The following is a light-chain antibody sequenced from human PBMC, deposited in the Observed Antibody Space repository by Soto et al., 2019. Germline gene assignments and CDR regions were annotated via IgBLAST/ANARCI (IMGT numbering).Light chain of an antibody. Sequence: DIQMTQSPSSLSASVGDRVTITCRASQSISTYLNWYQQKPGKAPKLLISGSTSLQSGVPSRFSDSGSGTDFTLTISSLQPEDFATYHCQQSYSPFWTFGQGTKVDIK. J-gene: IGKJ1*01. CDR1: QSISTY. CDR3: QQSYSPFWT. CDR2: GST. V-gene: IGKV1-39*01.